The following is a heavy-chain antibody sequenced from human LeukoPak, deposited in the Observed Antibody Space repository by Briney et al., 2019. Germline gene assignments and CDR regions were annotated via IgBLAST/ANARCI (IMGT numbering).Heavy chain of an antibody. D-gene: IGHD3-3*01. V-gene: IGHV4-61*08. J-gene: IGHJ4*02. Sequence: SETLSLTCTVSGGSISSGDYYWSWIRHPPGKGLEWIGYISYTGTTNYNPSLQSRVTISVDTSKNQLSLRVTSMTAADTAVYYCARDTSGYYGRYESWGQGILVTVSS. CDR1: GGSISSGDYY. CDR2: ISYTGTT. CDR3: ARDTSGYYGRYES.